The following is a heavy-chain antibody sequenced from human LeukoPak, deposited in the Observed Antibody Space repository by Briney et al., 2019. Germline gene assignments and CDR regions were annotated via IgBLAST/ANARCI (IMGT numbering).Heavy chain of an antibody. V-gene: IGHV3-21*01. J-gene: IGHJ4*02. CDR3: ARDLSSSWYPYYFDY. D-gene: IGHD6-13*01. Sequence: PGGSLRLSCAASGFTFSSYSMNWVRQAPGKGLEWVSSISSSSSYIYYADSVKGRFTISRDNAKNSLYLQMNSLRAEDTAVYYCARDLSSSWYPYYFDYWGQGTLVTVSS. CDR1: GFTFSSYS. CDR2: ISSSSSYI.